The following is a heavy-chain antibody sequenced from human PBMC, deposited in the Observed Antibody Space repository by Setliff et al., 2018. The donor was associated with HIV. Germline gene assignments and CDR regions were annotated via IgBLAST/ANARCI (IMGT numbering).Heavy chain of an antibody. Sequence: SVKVSCKAPGGPFTSAFNWVRQVPGQGLEWMGGIIPIFGTANYAQNFGGRVTIAADQSTTTSYLQLNSLRFEDTAIYYCASDSPAARFEELEDHYYYFMDVWGKGTTVTVSS. J-gene: IGHJ6*03. CDR2: IIPIFGTA. V-gene: IGHV1-69*13. D-gene: IGHD3-10*01. CDR3: ASDSPAARFEELEDHYYYFMDV. CDR1: GGPFTSA.